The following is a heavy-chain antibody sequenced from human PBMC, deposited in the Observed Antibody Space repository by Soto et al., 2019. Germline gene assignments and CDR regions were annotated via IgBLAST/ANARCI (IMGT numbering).Heavy chain of an antibody. J-gene: IGHJ4*02. D-gene: IGHD3-9*01. CDR3: SPIHGDILTGYPVTFDY. CDR1: GFSLSTSGMC. Sequence: SGPTLVNPTPPLTLTCAFAGFSLSTSGMCVSWIRQPPGKAMEWLALIDWEDDKYYSKSLKTSLTISKDTSKNQVVLTMTNMDPVDTATYYCSPIHGDILTGYPVTFDYLGQVTLVTFSS. CDR2: IDWEDDK. V-gene: IGHV2-70*01.